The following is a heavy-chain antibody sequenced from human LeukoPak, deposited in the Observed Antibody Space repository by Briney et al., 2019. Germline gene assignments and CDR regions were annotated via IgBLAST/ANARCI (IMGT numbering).Heavy chain of an antibody. Sequence: PGGSLRLSCAAPGFIFDNYAIHWVRQAPGKGLEWVSLISGDGGSTFYADSVRGRFTISRDNSKNTLYLQMNSLRAEDTAVYYCARERDGYNPSEEYYYYGMDVWGQGTTVTVSS. CDR2: ISGDGGST. CDR1: GFIFDNYA. D-gene: IGHD5-24*01. CDR3: ARERDGYNPSEEYYYYGMDV. J-gene: IGHJ6*02. V-gene: IGHV3-43*02.